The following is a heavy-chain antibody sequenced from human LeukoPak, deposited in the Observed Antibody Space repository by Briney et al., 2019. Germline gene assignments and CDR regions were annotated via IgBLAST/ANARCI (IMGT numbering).Heavy chain of an antibody. CDR2: ISGSGEIT. CDR3: AKDTRAGINRYYFDY. J-gene: IGHJ4*02. CDR1: GFTFSTYA. D-gene: IGHD1-1*01. V-gene: IGHV3-23*01. Sequence: QSGGSLRLSCEVSGFTFSTYAMSWVRQAPGKGLEWVSAISGSGEITYYADSVKGRFTISRDNSKNALYLQMNSLRAEDTALYYCAKDTRAGINRYYFDYWGQGTLVTVSS.